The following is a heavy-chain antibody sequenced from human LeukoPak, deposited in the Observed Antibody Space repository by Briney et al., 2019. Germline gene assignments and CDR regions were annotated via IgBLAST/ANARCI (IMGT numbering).Heavy chain of an antibody. CDR1: GFSFSSYA. J-gene: IGHJ4*02. CDR2: ITSSSDI. Sequence: GGSLRLSCAASGFSFSSYAMNWVRQAPGKGLEWVSSITSSSDIYYADSVKGRFTISRDNDKNSLYLEMKSLGAEDTAVYYCARQFGGSYGYWGQGTLVTVSS. CDR3: ARQFGGSYGY. V-gene: IGHV3-21*01. D-gene: IGHD1-26*01.